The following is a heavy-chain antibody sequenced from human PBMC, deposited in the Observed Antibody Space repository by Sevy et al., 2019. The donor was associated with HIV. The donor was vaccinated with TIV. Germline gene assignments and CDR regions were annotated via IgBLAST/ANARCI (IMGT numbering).Heavy chain of an antibody. D-gene: IGHD2-8*01. Sequence: GGSLRLSCAASGFTFSKYSMSWVRQPPGKGLEWVSILSFGCGEINYADSVKGRFTISRDNSKSSVYLQMNNLRPEDTDVYYCAREGCTKPHDYWGQGTLVTVSS. CDR1: GFTFSKYS. CDR2: LSFGCGEI. V-gene: IGHV3-23*01. CDR3: AREGCTKPHDY. J-gene: IGHJ4*02.